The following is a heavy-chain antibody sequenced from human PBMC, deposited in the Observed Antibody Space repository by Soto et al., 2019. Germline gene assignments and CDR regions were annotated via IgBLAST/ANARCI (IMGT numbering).Heavy chain of an antibody. J-gene: IGHJ4*02. V-gene: IGHV1-69*02. CDR3: AWGNGYNLTFDY. Sequence: QVQLVQSGAEVKKPGSSVKVSCKASGGTFSSYTISWVRQAPGQGLEWMGRIIPILGIANYAQKFQGRVTITADKSTSTAYMELSSLRSEDTAVYYCAWGNGYNLTFDYWGQGTLVTVSS. D-gene: IGHD5-12*01. CDR1: GGTFSSYT. CDR2: IIPILGIA.